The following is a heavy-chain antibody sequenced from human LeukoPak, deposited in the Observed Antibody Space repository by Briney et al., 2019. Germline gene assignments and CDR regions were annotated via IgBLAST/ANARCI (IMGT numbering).Heavy chain of an antibody. V-gene: IGHV4-34*01. CDR2: INHSGST. CDR3: ARRGDYYGSGSYYGAPDAYYYYYGMDV. Sequence: PSETLSLTCAVYGGSFSGYYWSWIRQPPGKGLEWIGEINHSGSTNYNPSLKSRVTISVDTSKNQFSLKLSPVTAADTAVYYCARRGDYYGSGSYYGAPDAYYYYYGMDVWGQGTTVTVSS. D-gene: IGHD3-10*01. J-gene: IGHJ6*02. CDR1: GGSFSGYY.